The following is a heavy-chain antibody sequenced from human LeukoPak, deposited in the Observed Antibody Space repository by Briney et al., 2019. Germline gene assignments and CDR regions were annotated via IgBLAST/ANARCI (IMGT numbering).Heavy chain of an antibody. V-gene: IGHV4-4*02. Sequence: KPSGTLSLTCAVSGGSISSNDWWSWVRQPPGKGLEWIGEIYHSGSTNYNPSPKSRVTMSVDKSKNQFSLNLSSVTAADTAVYFCARGFGYSYGYEYWGQGALVTVSS. J-gene: IGHJ4*02. CDR2: IYHSGST. CDR1: GGSISSNDW. CDR3: ARGFGYSYGYEY. D-gene: IGHD5-18*01.